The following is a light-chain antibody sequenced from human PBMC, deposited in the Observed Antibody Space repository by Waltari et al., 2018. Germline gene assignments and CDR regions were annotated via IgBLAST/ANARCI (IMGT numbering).Light chain of an antibody. CDR3: CSYAGSSTWV. Sequence: SAPNPPSSVSGAPWPADPIPCPGTSRGVGGYYLFFWYQQHPGKAPKLMIYEGSKRPSGVSNRFSGSKSGNTASLTISGLQAEDEADYYCCSYAGSSTWVFGGGTKLTVL. CDR1: SRGVGGYYL. V-gene: IGLV2-23*01. J-gene: IGLJ3*02. CDR2: EGS.